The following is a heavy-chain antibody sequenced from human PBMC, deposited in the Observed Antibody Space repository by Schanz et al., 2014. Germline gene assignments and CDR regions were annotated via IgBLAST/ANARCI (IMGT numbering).Heavy chain of an antibody. J-gene: IGHJ4*02. CDR3: AKYRGYYRVSGSYRELEY. Sequence: VQLVDSGGGLVKPGGSLRLSCTASGFPFSDYFMAWIRQPPGRGLEWVSSISSGGGSTYYADSVKGRFTISRDNSKNTLYLQMNSLRPEDTAVYYCAKYRGYYRVSGSYRELEYWGQGTLVTVSS. V-gene: IGHV3-23*04. CDR1: GFPFSDYF. D-gene: IGHD3-10*01. CDR2: ISSGGGST.